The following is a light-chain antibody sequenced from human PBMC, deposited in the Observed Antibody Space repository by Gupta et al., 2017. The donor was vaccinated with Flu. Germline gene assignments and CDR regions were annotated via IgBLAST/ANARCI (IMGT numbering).Light chain of an antibody. J-gene: IGKJ3*01. CDR3: QRYDSTPFT. CDR1: QSVLYSSNNKNY. Sequence: DIVMTQSPDSLAVSLGERATINCKSSQSVLYSSNNKNYLAWYQQKPGQPPKLLIYWASTRESGVPDRFSGSGSGTDFTLTISILQAEDVTVYYCQRYDSTPFTFGHGTKVDIK. V-gene: IGKV4-1*01. CDR2: WAS.